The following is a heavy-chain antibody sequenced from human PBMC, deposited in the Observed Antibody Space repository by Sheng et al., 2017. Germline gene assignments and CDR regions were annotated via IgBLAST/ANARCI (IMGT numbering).Heavy chain of an antibody. D-gene: IGHD5-12*01. CDR2: INHSGST. J-gene: IGHJ4*02. Sequence: QVQLQQWGAGLLKPSETLSLTCAVYGGSFSGYYWSWIRQPPGKGLEWIGEINHSGSTNYNPSLKSRVTISVDTSKNQFSLKLSSVTAADTAVYYCAXGQYLQLPSPEYYFDYWGQGTLVTVSS. V-gene: IGHV4-34*01. CDR3: AXGQYLQLPSPEYYFDY. CDR1: GGSFSGYY.